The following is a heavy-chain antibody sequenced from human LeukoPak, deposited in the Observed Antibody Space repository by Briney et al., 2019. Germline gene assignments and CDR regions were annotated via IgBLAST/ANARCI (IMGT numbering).Heavy chain of an antibody. V-gene: IGHV3-64*02. CDR2: ISTNGDST. CDR3: RSWGSKGCKDY. CDR1: GFTFSTYA. Sequence: GGSLRLSCAASGFTFSTYAMHWVRQAPGKGLEYVSAISTNGDSTYYADSVKGRFAISRDNSKNTLFLQMGSLRADDMAVYYWRSWGSKGCKDYWGQEPWSPSPQ. D-gene: IGHD3-16*01. J-gene: IGHJ4*01.